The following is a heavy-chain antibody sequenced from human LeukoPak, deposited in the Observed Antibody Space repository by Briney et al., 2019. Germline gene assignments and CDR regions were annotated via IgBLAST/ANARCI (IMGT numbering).Heavy chain of an antibody. CDR3: ARGAGHCSGSSCYPYYFDS. CDR2: INPSGGST. CDR1: GYTFTSYY. J-gene: IGHJ4*02. V-gene: IGHV1-46*01. Sequence: VASVKVSCKASGYTFTSYYMHWVRQAPGQGLEWMGIINPSGGSTSYAQKFQGRVTMTRDTSTSTVYMELSSLRSEDTAVYYCARGAGHCSGSSCYPYYFDSWGQGTLVTVSS. D-gene: IGHD2-15*01.